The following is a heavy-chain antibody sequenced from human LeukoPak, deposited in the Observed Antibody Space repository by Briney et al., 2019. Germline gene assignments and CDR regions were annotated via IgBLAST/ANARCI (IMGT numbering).Heavy chain of an antibody. CDR2: IIPIFGTA. Sequence: SVKVSCKASGGTFSSYAISWVRQAPGQGLEWMGGIIPIFGTANYAQKFQGRVTIPADESTSTAYMELSSLRSEDTAVYYCAREESVVAGTCDYWGQGTLVTVSS. J-gene: IGHJ4*02. V-gene: IGHV1-69*13. CDR3: AREESVVAGTCDY. D-gene: IGHD6-19*01. CDR1: GGTFSSYA.